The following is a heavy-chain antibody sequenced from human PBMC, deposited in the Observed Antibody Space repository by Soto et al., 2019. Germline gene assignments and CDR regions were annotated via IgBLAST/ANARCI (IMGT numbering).Heavy chain of an antibody. Sequence: PSETLSLTCTVSGGSISSGDYYWSWIRQPPGKGLEWIGYIYYSGSTYYNPSLKSRVTIPVDTSKNQFSLKLSSVTAADTAVYYCARVEWLVHWFDPWGQGTLVTVSS. V-gene: IGHV4-30-4*01. D-gene: IGHD6-19*01. CDR1: GGSISSGDYY. CDR3: ARVEWLVHWFDP. CDR2: IYYSGST. J-gene: IGHJ5*02.